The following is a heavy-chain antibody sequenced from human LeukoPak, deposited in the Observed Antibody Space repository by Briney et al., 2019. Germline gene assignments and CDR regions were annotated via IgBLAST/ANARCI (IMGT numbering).Heavy chain of an antibody. CDR3: ARIMRDVGVRDY. V-gene: IGHV3-7*01. Sequence: PGGSLRLSCAASGFTFSNYWMNWVRQAPGKGLEWVANINQDGSKKEYVDSVKGRFTISRDNAKNLLYLQMNSLRAEDTAVYYCARIMRDVGVRDYWGQGTLVTVSS. J-gene: IGHJ4*02. CDR1: GFTFSNYW. D-gene: IGHD5-24*01. CDR2: INQDGSKK.